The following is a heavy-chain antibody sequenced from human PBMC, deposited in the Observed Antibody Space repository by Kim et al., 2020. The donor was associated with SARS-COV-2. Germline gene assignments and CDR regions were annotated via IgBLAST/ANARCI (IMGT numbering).Heavy chain of an antibody. J-gene: IGHJ5*02. Sequence: SVKVSCKASGGTFSSYAISWVRQAPGQGLEWMGGIIPIFGTANYAQKFQGRVTITADESTSTAYMELSSLRSEDTAVYYCAREYIVATTCFDPWGQGTLVTVSS. CDR1: GGTFSSYA. CDR2: IIPIFGTA. V-gene: IGHV1-69*13. CDR3: AREYIVATTCFDP. D-gene: IGHD5-12*01.